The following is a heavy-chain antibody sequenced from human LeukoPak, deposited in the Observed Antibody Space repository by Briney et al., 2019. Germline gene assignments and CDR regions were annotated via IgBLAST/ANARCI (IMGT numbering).Heavy chain of an antibody. CDR2: INPNSGGT. J-gene: IGHJ6*03. CDR3: AREDNDILTGYYKGAGYYYYYYMDV. Sequence: ASVKVSCKASGYTFTSYGISWVRQAPGQGLEWMGWINPNSGGTNYAQKFQGRVTMTRDTSISTAYMELSRLRSDDTAVYYCAREDNDILTGYYKGAGYYYYYYMDVWGKGTTVTVSS. V-gene: IGHV1-2*02. D-gene: IGHD3-9*01. CDR1: GYTFTSYG.